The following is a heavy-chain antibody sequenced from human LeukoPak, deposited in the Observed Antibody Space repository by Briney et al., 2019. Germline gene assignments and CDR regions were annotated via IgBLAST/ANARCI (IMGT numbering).Heavy chain of an antibody. J-gene: IGHJ6*02. V-gene: IGHV3-30*18. CDR3: AKAVTSDYYYGMDV. CDR2: ISYDGSNK. Sequence: PGGSLRLSCAASGFTFRKYWMAWVRQAPGKGLEWVAVISYDGSNKYYADSVKGRFTISRDNSKNTLYLQMNSLRAEDTAVYYCAKAVTSDYYYGMDVWGQGTTVTVSS. D-gene: IGHD4-17*01. CDR1: GFTFRKYW.